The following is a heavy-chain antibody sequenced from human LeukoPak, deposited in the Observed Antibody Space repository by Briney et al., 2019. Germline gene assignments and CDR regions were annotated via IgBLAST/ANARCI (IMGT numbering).Heavy chain of an antibody. Sequence: GGSLRLSCAASGFTFSSYGMHWVRQAPGKGLEWVAVISYDGSNKYYADSVKGRFTISRDNSKNTLYLQMNSLRAEDTAVYYCAKDREQQLVWYYFDYWGQGTLVTVSS. D-gene: IGHD6-13*01. CDR1: GFTFSSYG. V-gene: IGHV3-30*18. J-gene: IGHJ4*02. CDR3: AKDREQQLVWYYFDY. CDR2: ISYDGSNK.